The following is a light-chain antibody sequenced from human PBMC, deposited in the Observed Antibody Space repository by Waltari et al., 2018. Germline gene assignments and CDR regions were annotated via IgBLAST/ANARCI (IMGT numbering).Light chain of an antibody. CDR1: SPYQF. CDR3: QSADSSAAYRV. J-gene: IGLJ2*01. CDR2: KDT. Sequence: SFELTQPPAVSVSPGQTARITCSGASPYQFVSWYHQKAGQAPLLLIYKDTERPSGIPYRFSGSTSGTTVTLTITAVQAEDEAYYYCQSADSSAAYRVFGGGTKLTVL. V-gene: IGLV3-25*03.